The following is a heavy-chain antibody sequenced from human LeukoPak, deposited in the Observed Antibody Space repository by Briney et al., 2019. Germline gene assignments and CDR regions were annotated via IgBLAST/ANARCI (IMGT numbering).Heavy chain of an antibody. CDR1: GGSISSSSYY. J-gene: IGHJ5*02. Sequence: SETLSLTCTVSGGSISSSSYYWTWIRQPPGKGLEWIGYIYYGGSTNYNPSLTSRVTISVDTSKSQFSLKLSSVTAADTAVYYCARGSLSGSGWFDPWGQGTLVTVSS. CDR2: IYYGGST. V-gene: IGHV4-61*01. CDR3: ARGSLSGSGWFDP. D-gene: IGHD3-22*01.